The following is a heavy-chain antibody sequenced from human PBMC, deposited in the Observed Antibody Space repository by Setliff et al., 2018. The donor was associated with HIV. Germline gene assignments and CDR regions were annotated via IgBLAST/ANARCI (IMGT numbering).Heavy chain of an antibody. CDR3: ARDREWELESLDY. CDR1: GFTFSNYN. D-gene: IGHD1-26*01. V-gene: IGHV3-21*01. Sequence: GGSLRLSCAASGFTFSNYNMNWVRQAPGKGLEWVSAISGSGDSTYYADSVKGRFTISRDNAKNSLYLQMNSLRAEDTAVYYCARDREWELESLDYWGQGTLVTVSS. CDR2: ISGSGDST. J-gene: IGHJ4*02.